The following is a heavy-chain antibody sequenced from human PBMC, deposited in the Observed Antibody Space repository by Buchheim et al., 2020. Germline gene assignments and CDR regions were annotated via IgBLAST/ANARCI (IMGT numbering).Heavy chain of an antibody. CDR1: GFTVSSNY. Sequence: EVQLVESGGGLVQPGGSLRLSCAASGFTVSSNYMSWVRQAPGKGLEWVSVIYSGGSTYYADSVKGRFTISRDNSKNTLYLQLNSLRAEDTAVYYCATSPGAYYDFWSGYPSNVWGQGTT. J-gene: IGHJ6*02. V-gene: IGHV3-66*01. CDR3: ATSPGAYYDFWSGYPSNV. CDR2: IYSGGST. D-gene: IGHD3-3*01.